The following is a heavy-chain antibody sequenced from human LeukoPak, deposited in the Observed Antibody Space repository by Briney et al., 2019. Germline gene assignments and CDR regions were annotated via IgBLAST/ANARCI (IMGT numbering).Heavy chain of an antibody. J-gene: IGHJ6*03. Sequence: GASVKVSCKVSGGTFSSYPISWVRQAPGQGLEWMGGIIPMFGTPNYAQKFQGRVTITTDESTHTAYMELSSLRSEDTAVYYCARVDRYHYYLDVWGKGTTVTVSS. V-gene: IGHV1-69*05. CDR2: IIPMFGTP. CDR3: ARVDRYHYYLDV. CDR1: GGTFSSYP.